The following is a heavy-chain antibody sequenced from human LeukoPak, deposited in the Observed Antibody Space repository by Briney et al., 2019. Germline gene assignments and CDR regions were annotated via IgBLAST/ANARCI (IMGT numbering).Heavy chain of an antibody. CDR1: GFTFDDYG. CDR3: ARESAYCGGACPDY. V-gene: IGHV3-20*01. Sequence: GGSPRLSCAASGFTFDDYGMSWVRQAPGKGLEWVSGINWNGGSTGYADSVKGRFTISRDNAKTSLYLQMNSLRAEDTALSHCARESAYCGGACPDYWGQGALVTVSS. D-gene: IGHD2-21*02. CDR2: INWNGGST. J-gene: IGHJ4*02.